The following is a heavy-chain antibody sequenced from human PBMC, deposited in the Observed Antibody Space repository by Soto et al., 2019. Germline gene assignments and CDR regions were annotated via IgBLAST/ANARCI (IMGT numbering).Heavy chain of an antibody. Sequence: PSETLSLTCTVSGGSTSSSSYYWGWIRQPPGKGLEWIGSIYYSGSTYYNPSLKSRVTISVDTSKNQFSLKLSSVTAADTAVYYCARLFDFWSGYSGNVGMDVWGQGTTVTVSS. CDR2: IYYSGST. CDR3: ARLFDFWSGYSGNVGMDV. CDR1: GGSTSSSSYY. J-gene: IGHJ6*02. D-gene: IGHD3-3*01. V-gene: IGHV4-39*01.